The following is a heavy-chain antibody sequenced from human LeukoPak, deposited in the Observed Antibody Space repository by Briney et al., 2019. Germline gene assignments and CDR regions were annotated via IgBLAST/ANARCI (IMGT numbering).Heavy chain of an antibody. D-gene: IGHD3-16*01. CDR2: ISWNSGSI. J-gene: IGHJ4*02. V-gene: IGHV3-9*03. CDR1: GFTFDDYA. Sequence: GGSLRLSYAASGFTFDDYAMHWVRQAPGKGLEWVSGISWNSGSIGYADSVKGRFAISRDNAKNSLYLQMNSLRAEDMALYYCAKSLGYSGGYYFDYWGQGTLVTVSS. CDR3: AKSLGYSGGYYFDY.